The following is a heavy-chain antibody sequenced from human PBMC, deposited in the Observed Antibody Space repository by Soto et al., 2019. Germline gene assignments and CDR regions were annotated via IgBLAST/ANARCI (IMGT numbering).Heavy chain of an antibody. CDR3: ARSKGDLDY. V-gene: IGHV6-1*01. CDR2: TYYRSRWYH. D-gene: IGHD3-10*01. Sequence: QXLSLTCVISGDXVSSNSGAWNWIRQSPSRGLEWLGRTYYRSRWYHDYAISLKSRITINADTTKNQLSLQMHSVTHEDTAVYYCARSKGDLDYWGQGTLVTVSS. CDR1: GDXVSSNSGA. J-gene: IGHJ4*02.